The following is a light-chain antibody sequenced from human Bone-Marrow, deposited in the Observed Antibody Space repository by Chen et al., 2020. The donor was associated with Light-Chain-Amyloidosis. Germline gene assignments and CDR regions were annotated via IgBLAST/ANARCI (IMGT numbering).Light chain of an antibody. CDR1: SSDVGGYNL. CDR3: SSKTSSATLYV. V-gene: IGLV2-14*03. CDR2: DVS. J-gene: IGLJ1*01. Sequence: QSALTQPPSVSGSPGQSLPISSPWPSSDVGGYNLVSWYQQHPGKAPKLMIYDVSNRPSGVSNRFSGSKSGNTASLTISGLQAEDEADYYCSSKTSSATLYVFGTGTKVTVL.